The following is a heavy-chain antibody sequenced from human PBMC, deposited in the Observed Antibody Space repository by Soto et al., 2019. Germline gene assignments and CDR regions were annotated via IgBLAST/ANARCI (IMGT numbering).Heavy chain of an antibody. D-gene: IGHD2-8*01. CDR1: RGFISAYY. CDR3: ARRALYCTNGVCYRFDY. CDR2: IDYSGIT. J-gene: IGHJ4*02. Sequence: SETLSLTCTVSRGFISAYYWSRIRQPPGKGLEWIAYIDYSGITNYSPSLRSRVTISVDTSKNQFSLKVNSVTAADTAVYYCARRALYCTNGVCYRFDYWGQGTLVTVSS. V-gene: IGHV4-59*12.